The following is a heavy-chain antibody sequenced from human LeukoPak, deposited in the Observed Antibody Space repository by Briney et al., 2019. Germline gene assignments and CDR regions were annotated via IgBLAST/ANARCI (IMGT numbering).Heavy chain of an antibody. CDR3: AKDSGSSWSVFDY. V-gene: IGHV3-30*02. CDR2: IRYDGSNK. J-gene: IGHJ4*02. CDR1: GFTFSRYD. Sequence: GGSLRLSCGASGFTFSRYDMHWVRQAPGKGLEWVAFIRYDGSNKYYADSVKGRFTISRDNSKNTLYLQMNSLRADDTAVYYCAKDSGSSWSVFDYWGQGTLVTVSS. D-gene: IGHD6-13*01.